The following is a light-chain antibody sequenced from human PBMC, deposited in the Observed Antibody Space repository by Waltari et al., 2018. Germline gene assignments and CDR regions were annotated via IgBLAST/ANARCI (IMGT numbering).Light chain of an antibody. Sequence: VLTQSPGTLSLSPGDSATLSCRASQSLSGTFLAWYQQKPGQVPRLLIYGAVSRTTGIPDRFRGSGSGTDFTLTIDSLDPEDSAVYYCQQYGDSRPYTFGQGTKVEVK. CDR2: GAV. CDR3: QQYGDSRPYT. V-gene: IGKV3-20*01. CDR1: QSLSGTF. J-gene: IGKJ2*01.